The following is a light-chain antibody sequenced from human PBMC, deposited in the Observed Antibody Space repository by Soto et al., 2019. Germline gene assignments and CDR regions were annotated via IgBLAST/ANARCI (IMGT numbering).Light chain of an antibody. Sequence: EIVLTQSPGTLSLSPGERATLSCRASQSVSSSFLAWYQQKPGQAPRLPIYGASSRATGIPDRFSGSGSGTAFTLTISRLEPEDFAVYYCQQYDSSPWTFGQGTKGEIK. V-gene: IGKV3-20*01. CDR2: GAS. CDR1: QSVSSSF. CDR3: QQYDSSPWT. J-gene: IGKJ1*01.